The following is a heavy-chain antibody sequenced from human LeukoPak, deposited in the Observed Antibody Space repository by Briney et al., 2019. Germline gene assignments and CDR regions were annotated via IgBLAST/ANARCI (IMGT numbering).Heavy chain of an antibody. Sequence: ASVKVSCKASGYTFTGYYMHWVRQAPGQGLEWMGWINPNSGGTNYAQKFQGRVTMTRDTSTSTVYMELSSLRSEDTAVYYCARDHLGGLRSLAYYYGMDVWGQGTTVTVSS. CDR3: ARDHLGGLRSLAYYYGMDV. J-gene: IGHJ6*02. D-gene: IGHD3-16*01. CDR2: INPNSGGT. V-gene: IGHV1-2*02. CDR1: GYTFTGYY.